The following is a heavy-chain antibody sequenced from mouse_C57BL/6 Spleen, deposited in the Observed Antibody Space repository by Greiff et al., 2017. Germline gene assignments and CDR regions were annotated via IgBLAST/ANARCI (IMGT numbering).Heavy chain of an antibody. V-gene: IGHV1-64*01. D-gene: IGHD1-1*01. Sequence: QVHVKQSGAELVKPGASVKLSCKASGYTFTSYWMHWVKQRPGQGLEWIGMIHPNSGSTNYNEKFKSKATLTVDKSSSTAYMQLSSLTSEDSAVYYCARVITTVVAWYFDVWGTGTTVTVSS. J-gene: IGHJ1*03. CDR2: IHPNSGST. CDR3: ARVITTVVAWYFDV. CDR1: GYTFTSYW.